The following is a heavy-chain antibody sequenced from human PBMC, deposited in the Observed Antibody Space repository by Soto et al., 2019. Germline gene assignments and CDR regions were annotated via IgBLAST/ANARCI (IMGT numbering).Heavy chain of an antibody. V-gene: IGHV1-3*01. Sequence: QVQLVQSGAEVKKPGASVKVSCKASGYTFTSYAMHWVRQAPGQRLEWMGWINAGNGNTKYSQKFQGRVTITRDTYASTGYMELSSLRSEDTAVYYCARDPCITRGTDYWGQGTLVTVSS. CDR1: GYTFTSYA. CDR3: ARDPCITRGTDY. J-gene: IGHJ4*02. CDR2: INAGNGNT. D-gene: IGHD3-10*01.